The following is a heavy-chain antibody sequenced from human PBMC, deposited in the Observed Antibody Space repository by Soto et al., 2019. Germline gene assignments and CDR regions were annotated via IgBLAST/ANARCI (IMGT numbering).Heavy chain of an antibody. CDR1: GFTFSSYW. Sequence: QPGGSLRLSCAASGFTFSSYWMSWVRQAPGKGLQWVANIKQDGSEKYYVDSVKGRFTISRDNAKNSLYLQMNSLRAEDTAVYYCARDGGAIVVVTAQPDYFDYWGQGTLVIVYS. CDR2: IKQDGSEK. D-gene: IGHD2-21*02. V-gene: IGHV3-7*03. CDR3: ARDGGAIVVVTAQPDYFDY. J-gene: IGHJ4*02.